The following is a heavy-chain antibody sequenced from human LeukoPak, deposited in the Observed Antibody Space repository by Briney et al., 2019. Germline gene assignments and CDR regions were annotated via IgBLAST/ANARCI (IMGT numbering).Heavy chain of an antibody. CDR1: GGTFSSYA. CDR3: ARDLSRYYDSSGYYYFDY. CDR2: IIPIFGTA. Sequence: ASVKVSCKASGGTFSSYAISWVRQAPGQGLEWMGGIIPIFGTANYAQKFQGRVTITADESTSTAYMELSSLRSEDTAVYYCARDLSRYYDSSGYYYFDYWGQGTLVTVSS. J-gene: IGHJ4*02. V-gene: IGHV1-69*13. D-gene: IGHD3-22*01.